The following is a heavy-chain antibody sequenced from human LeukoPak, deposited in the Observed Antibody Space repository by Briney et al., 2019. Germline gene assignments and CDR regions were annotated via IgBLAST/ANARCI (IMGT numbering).Heavy chain of an antibody. J-gene: IGHJ5*02. CDR2: VSAGGTTT. CDR1: GFTTPYS. V-gene: IGHV3-23*01. Sequence: GGSLRLSCVTSGFTTPYSISLVRPTPGMGLEWVSTVSAGGTTTSYADSVKGRFTISRDNSKNMLYLEMTRLRAEDTAVYFCSKVERTGIPHNSFDPWGQGTLVAVSS. D-gene: IGHD1-14*01. CDR3: SKVERTGIPHNSFDP.